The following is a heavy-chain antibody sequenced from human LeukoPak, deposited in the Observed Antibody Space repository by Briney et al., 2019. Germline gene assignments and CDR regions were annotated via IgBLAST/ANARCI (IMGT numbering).Heavy chain of an antibody. J-gene: IGHJ4*02. CDR1: GFTFSSYG. CDR3: ARDLLSFTYGGNSPFDY. CDR2: TWYDGSNK. D-gene: IGHD4-23*01. V-gene: IGHV3-33*01. Sequence: GGSLRLSCAASGFTFSSYGMHWVRQAPGKGLEWVAVTWYDGSNKYYADSVKGRFTISRDNSKNTLYLQMNSLRAEDTAVYYCARDLLSFTYGGNSPFDYWGQGNLVTVSS.